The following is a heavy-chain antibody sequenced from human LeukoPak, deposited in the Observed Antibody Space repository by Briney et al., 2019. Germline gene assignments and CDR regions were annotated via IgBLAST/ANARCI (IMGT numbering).Heavy chain of an antibody. D-gene: IGHD4-17*01. V-gene: IGHV4-4*02. CDR3: VRGTITTVTDS. CDR1: GGSISSSNW. Sequence: PSETLSLTCAISGGSISSSNWWTWVRQPPGKGLEWVGEIYLRGNTNYNPSLESRATISVDESKTQLSLRLESVTAADTAVYYCVRGTITTVTDSWGPGTLVTVSS. CDR2: IYLRGNT. J-gene: IGHJ4*02.